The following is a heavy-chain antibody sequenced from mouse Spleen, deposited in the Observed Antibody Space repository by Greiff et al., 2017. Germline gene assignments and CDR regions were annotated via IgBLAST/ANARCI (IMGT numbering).Heavy chain of an antibody. CDR3: ARRSHYYYGSLDY. Sequence: EVQLVESVAELVRPGASVKLSCTASGFNIKNTYMHWVKQRPEQGLEWIGRIDPANGNTKYAPKFQGKATITADTSSNTAYLQLSSLTSEDTAIYYCARRSHYYYGSLDYWGQGTTLTVSS. D-gene: IGHD1-1*01. V-gene: IGHV14-3*01. J-gene: IGHJ2*01. CDR2: IDPANGNT. CDR1: GFNIKNTY.